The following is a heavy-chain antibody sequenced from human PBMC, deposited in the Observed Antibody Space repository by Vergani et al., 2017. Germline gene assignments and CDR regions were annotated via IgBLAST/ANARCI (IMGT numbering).Heavy chain of an antibody. Sequence: QVQLQQWGAGLLKPSETLSLTCAVYGGSFSGYYWSWIRQPPGKGLEWIGEINHSGSTNYNPSLKSRVTISVDTSKNQFSLKLSSVTAADTAVYYWARTSGRTPLDYWGQGTLVTVSS. D-gene: IGHD4-23*01. J-gene: IGHJ4*02. CDR2: INHSGST. CDR1: GGSFSGYY. CDR3: ARTSGRTPLDY. V-gene: IGHV4-34*01.